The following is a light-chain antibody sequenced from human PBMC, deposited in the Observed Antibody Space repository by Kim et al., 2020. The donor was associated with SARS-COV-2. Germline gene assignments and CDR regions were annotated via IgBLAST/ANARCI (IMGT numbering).Light chain of an antibody. J-gene: IGLJ3*02. V-gene: IGLV3-1*01. CDR2: NDS. CDR1: RLGDKY. Sequence: SYELIQPPSVSVSPGQTSSITCSGDRLGDKYASWYQQKPGQSPVLVIYNDSRRPSGIPERFSGSNARNTATLTISGTQAIDEADYYCQAWDNNNGVFGGGTQLTVL. CDR3: QAWDNNNGV.